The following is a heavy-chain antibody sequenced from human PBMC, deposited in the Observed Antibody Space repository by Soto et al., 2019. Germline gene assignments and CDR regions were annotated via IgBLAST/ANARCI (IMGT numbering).Heavy chain of an antibody. CDR1: CASIISGDYF. Sequence: SETLSLTNTVSCASIISGDYFWSLIRQHPGEGLEWIGYISLIVSTYYAPSLRSRVSISLDTSMRQFSLKLTSVTAADTAVYYCARFVVSDIYYYNGVDIWGQGATVTVSS. J-gene: IGHJ6*02. CDR2: ISLIVST. CDR3: ARFVVSDIYYYNGVDI. V-gene: IGHV4-31*03. D-gene: IGHD2-21*02.